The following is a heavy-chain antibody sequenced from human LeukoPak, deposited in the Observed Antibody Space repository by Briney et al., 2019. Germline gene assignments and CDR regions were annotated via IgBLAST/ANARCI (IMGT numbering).Heavy chain of an antibody. V-gene: IGHV3-48*04. CDR1: GFTFSSYS. Sequence: PGGSLRLSCAASGFTFSSYSMNWVRQAPGEGLEWVSYISSSSSLTHYADSVKGRFIIFRDDARNSLFLQMNSLRVEDTAFYYCARGRVNWDNWFDSWGQGILVTVSS. CDR3: ARGRVNWDNWFDS. J-gene: IGHJ5*01. CDR2: ISSSSSLT. D-gene: IGHD7-27*01.